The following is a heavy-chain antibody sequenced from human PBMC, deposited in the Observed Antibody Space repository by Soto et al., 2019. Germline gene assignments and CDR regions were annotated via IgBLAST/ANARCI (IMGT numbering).Heavy chain of an antibody. CDR1: GGSISSGEYY. CDR2: IYYSGGT. V-gene: IGHV4-30-4*01. CDR3: ARLVQLLQGRWFDP. D-gene: IGHD2-15*01. Sequence: QVQLQESGPGLVKPSQTLSLTCTVSGGSISSGEYYWSWIRQPPGKGLEWIGYIYYSGGTYYNPSLTSRVTIXVXTXXNQFSLKLSSVTAADTAVYYCARLVQLLQGRWFDPWGQGTLVTVSS. J-gene: IGHJ5*02.